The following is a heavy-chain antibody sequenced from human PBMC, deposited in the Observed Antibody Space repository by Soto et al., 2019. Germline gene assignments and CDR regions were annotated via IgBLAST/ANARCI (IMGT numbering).Heavy chain of an antibody. CDR2: ISGGGDNT. CDR3: AKGDTTAVGTVDY. D-gene: IGHD6-13*01. CDR1: GFTFSTYA. Sequence: EVQLLESGGGLVQPGGSLRLSCVASGFTFSTYAMTWVRQAPGKGLEWVAAISGGGDNTYYADSVKGRFTISRDNSKNTLYLQMNSLRVEDPALYYCAKGDTTAVGTVDYWGQGTLVSVSS. V-gene: IGHV3-23*01. J-gene: IGHJ4*02.